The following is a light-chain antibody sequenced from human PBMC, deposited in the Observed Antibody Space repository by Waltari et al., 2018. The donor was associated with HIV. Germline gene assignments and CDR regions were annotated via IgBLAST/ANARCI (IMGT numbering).Light chain of an antibody. CDR3: VLYMGSGIWV. Sequence: QTVVTQEPSFSVSPGGTVTLTCGLSSGSVSTSYYPSWYQQTPGQAPRPLIYRTTPPSSGVPDRFSGSILGNKAALTITGAQADDESDYYCVLYMGSGIWVFGGGTKLTVL. J-gene: IGLJ3*02. CDR2: RTT. V-gene: IGLV8-61*01. CDR1: SGSVSTSYY.